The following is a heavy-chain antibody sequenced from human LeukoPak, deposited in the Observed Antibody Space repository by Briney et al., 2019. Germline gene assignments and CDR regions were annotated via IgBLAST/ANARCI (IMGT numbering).Heavy chain of an antibody. CDR1: GASFSGYY. J-gene: IGHJ5*02. CDR2: INHSGST. CDR3: ARPDWSSWYSWFDP. D-gene: IGHD6-13*01. V-gene: IGHV4-34*01. Sequence: SETLSLTCAVYGASFSGYYWSWIRQPPGKGLEWIGEINHSGSTNYNPSLKSRVTISVDTSKNQFSLKLSSVTAADTAVYYCARPDWSSWYSWFDPWGQGTLVTVSS.